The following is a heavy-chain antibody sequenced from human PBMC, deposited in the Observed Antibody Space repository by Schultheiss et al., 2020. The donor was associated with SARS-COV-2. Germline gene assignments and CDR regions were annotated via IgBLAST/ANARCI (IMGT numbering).Heavy chain of an antibody. Sequence: SETLSLTCTVSGGSISSYYWSWIRQPPGKGLEWIGYIYYSGSTNYNPSLKSRVTISVDTSKNQFSLQLSSVTAADTAVYYCARDGSYGDYALDYWGQGTLVTVSS. J-gene: IGHJ4*02. D-gene: IGHD4-17*01. CDR3: ARDGSYGDYALDY. V-gene: IGHV4-59*12. CDR2: IYYSGST. CDR1: GGSISSYY.